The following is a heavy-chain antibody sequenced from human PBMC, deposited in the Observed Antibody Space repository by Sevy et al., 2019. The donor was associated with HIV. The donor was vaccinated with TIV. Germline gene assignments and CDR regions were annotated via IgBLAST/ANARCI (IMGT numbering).Heavy chain of an antibody. CDR1: GFTFSSYA. J-gene: IGHJ3*01. Sequence: GGSLRLSCAASGFTFSSYAMSWVRQAPGKGLEWVSAISGSGGSTYYADSVKGRFTISRVNSKNTLYLQMNSLRAEDTAVYYCAKPDPDYDSSGYSVWGQGTMVTVSS. CDR2: ISGSGGST. CDR3: AKPDPDYDSSGYSV. D-gene: IGHD3-22*01. V-gene: IGHV3-23*01.